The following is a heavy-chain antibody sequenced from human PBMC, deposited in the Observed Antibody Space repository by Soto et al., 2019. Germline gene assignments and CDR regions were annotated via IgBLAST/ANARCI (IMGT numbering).Heavy chain of an antibody. CDR1: GFSFNTYG. Sequence: QVQLAESGGGVVQPGRSLRLSCADSGFSFNTYGMHWVRQAPGKGLEWVAVISSDGSNKYYADSVKGRFTISRDNSKNTLYLQMDSLRADDTAVYYCARGTSSSSGWYFEYWGQGTLVTVSS. J-gene: IGHJ4*02. CDR3: ARGTSSSSGWYFEY. D-gene: IGHD6-6*01. V-gene: IGHV3-30*03. CDR2: ISSDGSNK.